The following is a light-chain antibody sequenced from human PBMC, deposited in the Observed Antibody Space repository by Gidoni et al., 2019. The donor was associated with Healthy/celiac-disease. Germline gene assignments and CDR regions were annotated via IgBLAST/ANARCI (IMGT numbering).Light chain of an antibody. CDR1: QRISSW. Sequence: DIQMTQSPSTLSASVGDRVTITCRASQRISSWLAWYQQKPGKAPKFLIYQASSLESGVPSRFRGSESGSEFTLTISSLQPDDFATYYCQQYNSYPWTFXQXTKVEIK. CDR2: QAS. V-gene: IGKV1-5*03. J-gene: IGKJ1*01. CDR3: QQYNSYPWT.